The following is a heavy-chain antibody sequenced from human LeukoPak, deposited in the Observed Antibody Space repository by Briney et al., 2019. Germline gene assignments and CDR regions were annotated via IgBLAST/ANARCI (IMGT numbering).Heavy chain of an antibody. CDR1: GFTVSSNY. CDR3: ARSASIAAAAELDY. Sequence: GSLRLSCAASGFTVSSNYMSWVRQAPGKGLEWVSVIYSGGSTYYADSVKGRFTISRDNSKNTLYLQMNSLRAEDTAVYYCARSASIAAAAELDYWGQGTLVTVSS. D-gene: IGHD6-13*01. J-gene: IGHJ4*02. CDR2: IYSGGST. V-gene: IGHV3-53*01.